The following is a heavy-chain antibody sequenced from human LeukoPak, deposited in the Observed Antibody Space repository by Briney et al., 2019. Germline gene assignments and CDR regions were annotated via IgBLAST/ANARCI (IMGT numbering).Heavy chain of an antibody. CDR3: VRAPIDSENSAYYSDFDY. CDR1: GYTFTNYD. V-gene: IGHV1-8*01. J-gene: IGHJ4*02. CDR2: MNPNSGST. Sequence: ASVKVSCKASGYTFTNYDIIWVRQATGQGLEWMGWMNPNSGSTGYAQKFQDRITVTRDTSISTAYMELSSLRSEDTAVYYCVRAPIDSENSAYYSDFDYWGQGTLVTVSS. D-gene: IGHD3-22*01.